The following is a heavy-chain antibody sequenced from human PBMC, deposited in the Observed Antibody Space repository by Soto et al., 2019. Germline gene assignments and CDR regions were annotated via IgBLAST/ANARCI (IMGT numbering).Heavy chain of an antibody. J-gene: IGHJ4*02. V-gene: IGHV4-30-4*01. CDR1: GGSISSGDYY. D-gene: IGHD3-22*01. CDR2: IYYSGST. CDR3: ARALFPANSKYLLRAYYYDSSGYPLGY. Sequence: PSETLSLTCTVSGGSISSGDYYWSWIRQPPGKGLEWIGYIYYSGSTYYNPSLKSRVTISVDTSKNQFSLKLSSVTAADTAVYYCARALFPANSKYLLRAYYYDSSGYPLGYWGQGTLVTVSS.